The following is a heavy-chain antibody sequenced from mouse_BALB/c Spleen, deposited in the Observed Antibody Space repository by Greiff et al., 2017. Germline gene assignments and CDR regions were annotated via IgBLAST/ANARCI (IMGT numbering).Heavy chain of an antibody. Sequence: EVMLVESGGGLVQPGGSRKLSCAASGFTFSSFGMHWVRQAPEKGLEWVAYISSGSSTIYYADTVKGRFTISRDNPKNTLFLQMTSLRSEDTAMYYCARSGGDYYGSSHDYWGQGTTLTVSS. D-gene: IGHD1-1*01. CDR3: ARSGGDYYGSSHDY. CDR2: ISSGSSTI. J-gene: IGHJ2*01. CDR1: GFTFSSFG. V-gene: IGHV5-17*02.